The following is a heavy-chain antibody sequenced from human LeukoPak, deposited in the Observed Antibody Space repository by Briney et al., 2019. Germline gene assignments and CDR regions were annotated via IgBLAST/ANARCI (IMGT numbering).Heavy chain of an antibody. CDR2: IYYSGST. J-gene: IGHJ3*02. Sequence: PSETLSLTCTVSGGSISSYYWSWIRQPPGRGLEWFGYIYYSGSTNYNPSLKSRVTMSVDTSQNQFSLNLASVTAADTAVYYCARGRRELLEDAFDIWGQGTMVTVSS. D-gene: IGHD1-26*01. V-gene: IGHV4-59*01. CDR1: GGSISSYY. CDR3: ARGRRELLEDAFDI.